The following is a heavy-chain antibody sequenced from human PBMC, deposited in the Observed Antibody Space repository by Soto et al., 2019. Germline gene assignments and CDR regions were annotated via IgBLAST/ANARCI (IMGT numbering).Heavy chain of an antibody. Sequence: EVQLVESGGGLVQPGGSLRLSCVASGFTFSSYWMHWVRQAPGKGPLWVSRIKSDGSGTYYADSVQGRLTISRDNAKNPLYLQMNSLSSEVTAVYYCVRGDGDYNDGNGYLARHWGQGPLVTVSS. CDR2: IKSDGSGT. J-gene: IGHJ4*02. V-gene: IGHV3-74*01. D-gene: IGHD5-18*01. CDR1: GFTFSSYW. CDR3: VRGDGDYNDGNGYLARH.